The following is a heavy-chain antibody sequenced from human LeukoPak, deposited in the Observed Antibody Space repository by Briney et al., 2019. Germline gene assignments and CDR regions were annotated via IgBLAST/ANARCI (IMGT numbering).Heavy chain of an antibody. D-gene: IGHD3-3*01. V-gene: IGHV1-18*01. CDR2: ISAYNGNT. CDR1: GYTFTSYG. CDR3: ARGSVEDFGVLTHFDY. J-gene: IGHJ4*02. Sequence: GASVKVSCKASGYTFTSYGISWVRQAPGQGLEWMGWISAYNGNTKYAQKLQGRVTMTTDTSTSTAYMELRSLRSDDTAVYYCARGSVEDFGVLTHFDYWGQGTLVTVSS.